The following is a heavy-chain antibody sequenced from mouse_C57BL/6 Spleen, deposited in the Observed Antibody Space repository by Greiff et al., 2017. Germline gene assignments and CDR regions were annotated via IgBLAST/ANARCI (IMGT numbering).Heavy chain of an antibody. J-gene: IGHJ3*01. Sequence: VKVVESGPELVKPGASVKISCKASGYAFSSSWMNWVKQRTGKGLEWIGRIYPGDGDTNYNGKFKGKATLTADKSSSTAYMQLSSLTSEDSAVYFCAREGLWFAYWGQGTLVTVSA. CDR3: AREGLWFAY. CDR2: IYPGDGDT. V-gene: IGHV1-82*01. CDR1: GYAFSSSW.